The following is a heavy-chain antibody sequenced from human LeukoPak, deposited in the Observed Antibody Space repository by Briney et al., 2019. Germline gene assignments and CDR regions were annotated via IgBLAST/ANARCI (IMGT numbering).Heavy chain of an antibody. CDR1: GFTFSNYS. CDR2: ISPSSHYI. Sequence: GGSLRLSCAGSGFTFSNYSINWVRQAPGKGLEWVSSISPSSHYIYYADSVRGRFTISRDNSKNTLYLQMNSLRAEDTAVYYCARAEGGFGELLYTFDYWGQGTLVTVSS. V-gene: IGHV3-21*04. J-gene: IGHJ4*02. CDR3: ARAEGGFGELLYTFDY. D-gene: IGHD3-10*01.